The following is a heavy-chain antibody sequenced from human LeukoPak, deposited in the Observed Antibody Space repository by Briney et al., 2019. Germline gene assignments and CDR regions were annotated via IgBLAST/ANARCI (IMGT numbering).Heavy chain of an antibody. J-gene: IGHJ6*03. D-gene: IGHD2/OR15-2a*01. Sequence: SETLSLTCAIYGGSSSGHYWSWIRQPPGKGLEWIGEINHRGKTSYNPSLKSRVTISLDTSKNQFFLSLTSLTAADTAVYYCARPWGYCNSFNCDMDVWGNGTTVTVSS. CDR3: ARPWGYCNSFNCDMDV. CDR2: INHRGKT. CDR1: GGSSSGHY. V-gene: IGHV4-34*01.